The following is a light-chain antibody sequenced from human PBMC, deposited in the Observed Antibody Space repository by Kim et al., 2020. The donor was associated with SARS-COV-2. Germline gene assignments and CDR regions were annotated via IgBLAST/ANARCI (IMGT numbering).Light chain of an antibody. CDR3: QVWDSSSDHWV. CDR1: NIGSKS. Sequence: SYELTQPPSVSVAPGKTARITCGGNNIGSKSVHWYQQKPGQAPVQVIYYDSDRPSGIPERFSGSNSGNTATLTISRVEAGDEADYYCQVWDSSSDHWVFGGGTQLTVL. J-gene: IGLJ3*02. CDR2: YDS. V-gene: IGLV3-21*04.